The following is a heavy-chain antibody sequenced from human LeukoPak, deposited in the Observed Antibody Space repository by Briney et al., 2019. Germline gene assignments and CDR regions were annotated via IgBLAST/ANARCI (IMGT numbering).Heavy chain of an antibody. V-gene: IGHV4-39*07. CDR1: GGSISSSIYY. J-gene: IGHJ4*02. D-gene: IGHD3-22*01. CDR2: IYYSGST. CDR3: ARGPNYYDSSGYPFDY. Sequence: PSETLSLTCTVSGGSISSSIYYWGWIRQPPGKGLEWIGSIYYSGSTYYNPSLKSRVTISVDTSKNQFSLKLSSVTAADTAVYYCARGPNYYDSSGYPFDYWGQGTLVTVSS.